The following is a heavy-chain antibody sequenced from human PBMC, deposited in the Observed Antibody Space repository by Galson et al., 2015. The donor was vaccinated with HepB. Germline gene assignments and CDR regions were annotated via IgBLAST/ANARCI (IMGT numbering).Heavy chain of an antibody. CDR2: ISISGITTS. J-gene: IGHJ5*02. V-gene: IGHV3-11*01. Sequence: SLRLSCAASGSTFSDYFMTWIRQAPGKGPEWVSYISISGITTSSYADSVKGRFTISRDNAKNSLYLQMNSLRAEDTAVYYCARATLGWFDPWGQGTLVTVSS. CDR1: GSTFSDYF. CDR3: ARATLGWFDP. D-gene: IGHD2/OR15-2a*01.